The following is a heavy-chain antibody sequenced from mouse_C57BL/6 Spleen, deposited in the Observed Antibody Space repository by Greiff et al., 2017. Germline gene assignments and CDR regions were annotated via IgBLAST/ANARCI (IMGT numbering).Heavy chain of an antibody. CDR1: GYTFTGYW. Sequence: QVQLQQPGAELMKPGASVKLSCKASGYTFTGYWIEWVKQRPGHGLEWIGEILPGSGCTNYNEKFKGKATFTVDKSSNTAYMQLSSLTTEDSAIYFYERERRYDYGEDYFDYWGQGTTLTVAS. V-gene: IGHV1-9*01. D-gene: IGHD2-4*01. J-gene: IGHJ2*01. CDR2: ILPGSGCT. CDR3: ERERRYDYGEDYFDY.